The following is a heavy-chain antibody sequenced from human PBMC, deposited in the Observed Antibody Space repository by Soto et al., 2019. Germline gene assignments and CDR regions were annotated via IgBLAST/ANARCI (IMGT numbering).Heavy chain of an antibody. J-gene: IGHJ5*02. CDR2: IDDSGST. D-gene: IGHD3-3*01. V-gene: IGHV4-4*02. CDR3: ARRLLLTIFGVVTETKFDP. CDR1: SGSISSSNW. Sequence: QVQLQESGPGLVKPSGTLSLTCAVSSGSISSSNWWRWVRQPPGKGLEWIGEIDDSGSTNYNPHLKRRVTIAVDKSKNQFPLKLSSVTAADTAVYYCARRLLLTIFGVVTETKFDPWGQGTLVTVSS.